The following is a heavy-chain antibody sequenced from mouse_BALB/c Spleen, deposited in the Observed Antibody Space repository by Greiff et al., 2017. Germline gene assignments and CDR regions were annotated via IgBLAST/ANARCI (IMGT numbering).Heavy chain of an antibody. V-gene: IGHV1-62-2*01. Sequence: QVQLKQSGAELVKPGASVKLSCKASGYTFTEYIIHWVKQRSGQGLEWIGWFYPGSGSIKYNEKFKDKATLTADKSSSTVYMELSRLTSEDSAVYFCARHERLSTMITTAWFAYWGQGTLVTVSA. CDR2: FYPGSGSI. J-gene: IGHJ3*01. CDR1: GYTFTEYI. D-gene: IGHD2-4*01. CDR3: ARHERLSTMITTAWFAY.